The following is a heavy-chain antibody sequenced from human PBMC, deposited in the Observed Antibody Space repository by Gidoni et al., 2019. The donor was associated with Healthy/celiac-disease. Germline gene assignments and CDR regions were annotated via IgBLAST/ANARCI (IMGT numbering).Heavy chain of an antibody. Sequence: QVQLQQWGAGLLKPSETLSLTCAVYGGSFSGYYWSWIRQPPGKGLEWIGEINHSGSTNYNPSLKSRVTISVDTSKNQFSLKLSSVTAADTAVYYCARALLGYCSGGSCYTKGVFDYWGQGTLVTVSS. D-gene: IGHD2-15*01. J-gene: IGHJ4*02. CDR3: ARALLGYCSGGSCYTKGVFDY. CDR2: INHSGST. CDR1: GGSFSGYY. V-gene: IGHV4-34*01.